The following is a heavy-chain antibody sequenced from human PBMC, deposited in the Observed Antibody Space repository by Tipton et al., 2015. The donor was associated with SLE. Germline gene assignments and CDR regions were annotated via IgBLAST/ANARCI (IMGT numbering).Heavy chain of an antibody. CDR1: GGSFSGYY. D-gene: IGHD6-19*01. CDR3: ARLSGWTGYCDY. J-gene: IGHJ4*02. V-gene: IGHV4-34*01. Sequence: TLSLTCAVYGGSFSGYYWSWIRQPPGKGLEWLGEINHSGSTNYNPSLKSRVTISVDTSKNQFSLKLSSVTAADTAVYYCARLSGWTGYCDYWGQGTLVTVSS. CDR2: INHSGST.